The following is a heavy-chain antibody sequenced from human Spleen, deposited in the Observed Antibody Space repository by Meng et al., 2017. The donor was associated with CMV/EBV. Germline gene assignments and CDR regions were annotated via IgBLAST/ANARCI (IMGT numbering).Heavy chain of an antibody. CDR2: INPNSGGT. J-gene: IGHJ4*02. V-gene: IGHV1-2*02. D-gene: IGHD5-24*01. CDR3: ARGKTRDGYNFVY. CDR1: GYTFTGYY. Sequence: CKASGYTFTGYYMHWVRQAPGQGLEWMGWINPNSGGTNYAQKFQGRVTMTRDTSISTAYMELNRLRSDDTAVYYCARGKTRDGYNFVYWGQGTLVTVSS.